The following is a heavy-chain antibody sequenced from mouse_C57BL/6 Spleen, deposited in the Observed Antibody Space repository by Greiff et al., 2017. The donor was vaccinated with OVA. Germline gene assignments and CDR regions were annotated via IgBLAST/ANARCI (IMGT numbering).Heavy chain of an antibody. CDR3: TRVGGNYVAY. D-gene: IGHD2-1*01. CDR2: IDPSDSYT. Sequence: QVQLQQPGAELVMPGASVKLSCKASGYTFTSYWMHWVKQRPGQGLEWIGEIDPSDSYTNYNQKFKGKSTLTVDKSSSTAYKLLSSLTSESSAVYYCTRVGGNYVAYWGQGTLVTVSA. V-gene: IGHV1-69*01. CDR1: GYTFTSYW. J-gene: IGHJ3*01.